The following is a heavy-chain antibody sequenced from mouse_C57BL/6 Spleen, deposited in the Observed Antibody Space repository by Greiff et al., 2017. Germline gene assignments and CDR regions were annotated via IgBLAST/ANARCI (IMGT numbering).Heavy chain of an antibody. Sequence: VQLQQSGPELVKPGASVKISCKASGYTFTDYYMNWVKQSHGKSLEWIGDINPNNGGTSYNQKFKGKATLTVDKSSSTAYMELRSLTSEDSAVYYCARTTVVSDYWGQGTTLTVSS. CDR2: INPNNGGT. D-gene: IGHD1-1*01. V-gene: IGHV1-26*01. CDR1: GYTFTDYY. CDR3: ARTTVVSDY. J-gene: IGHJ2*01.